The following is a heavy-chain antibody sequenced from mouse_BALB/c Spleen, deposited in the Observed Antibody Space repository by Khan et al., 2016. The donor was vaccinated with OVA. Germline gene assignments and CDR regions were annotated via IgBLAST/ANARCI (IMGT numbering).Heavy chain of an antibody. D-gene: IGHD2-5*01. V-gene: IGHV1-7*01. J-gene: IGHJ3*01. CDR2: INPSTDYT. Sequence: QIQLVQSGAELAKPGASVKMSCKASGYTFTNSWMHWVKQRPGQGLEWIGYINPSTDYTNYNQKFKDKATLTTDKSSSTAYMQLTSLTSEASAPDDGVAHYSSAGWFTYWGQGTTVTVSA. CDR3: VAHYSSAGWFTY. CDR1: GYTFTNSW.